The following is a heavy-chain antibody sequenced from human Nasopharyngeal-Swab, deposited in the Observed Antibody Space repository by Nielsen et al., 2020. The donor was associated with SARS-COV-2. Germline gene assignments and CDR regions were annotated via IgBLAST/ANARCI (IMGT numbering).Heavy chain of an antibody. J-gene: IGHJ6*03. CDR3: ARGSTVSSYYHYMDV. CDR1: GFTVSSNY. D-gene: IGHD2-2*01. CDR2: FYSGGTT. V-gene: IGHV3-66*01. Sequence: GGSLRLSCAASGFTVSSNYMHWVRQAPGEGLEWVSAFYSGGTTYYADSVKGRVTISKDNSNNTVYLRMNSLRAEDTAVYYCARGSTVSSYYHYMDVWGKGTTVTVSS.